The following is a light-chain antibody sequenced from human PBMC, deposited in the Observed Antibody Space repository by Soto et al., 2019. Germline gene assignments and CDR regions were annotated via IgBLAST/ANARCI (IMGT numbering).Light chain of an antibody. CDR3: QQRSTLIT. J-gene: IGKJ5*01. CDR1: RSISKN. V-gene: IGKV3-15*01. CDR2: GAS. Sequence: EVVMTQSPDTLSVSPGESVTLSCRASRSISKNLAWFQQRPGQAPKLLIYGASARDTSIPDRFSGSGSGTDFTLTISSLEPEDIAVYYCQQRSTLITFGQGTRLEIK.